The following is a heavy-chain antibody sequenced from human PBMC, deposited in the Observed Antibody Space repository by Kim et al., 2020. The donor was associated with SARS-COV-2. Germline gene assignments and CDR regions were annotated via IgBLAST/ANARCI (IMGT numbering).Heavy chain of an antibody. CDR2: IRSKAYGGTT. Sequence: GGSLRLSCTASGFTFGDYAMSWVRQAPGKGLEWVGFIRSKAYGGTTEYTASVKGRFIISRDDSKSIAYLQMNSLKTEDTAVYYCTRAHNIGRWAYYYYYMDVWGKGTTVTVSS. V-gene: IGHV3-49*04. D-gene: IGHD5-12*01. J-gene: IGHJ6*03. CDR3: TRAHNIGRWAYYYYYMDV. CDR1: GFTFGDYA.